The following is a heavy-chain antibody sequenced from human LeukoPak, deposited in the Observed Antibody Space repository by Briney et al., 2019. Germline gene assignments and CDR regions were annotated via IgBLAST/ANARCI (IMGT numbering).Heavy chain of an antibody. V-gene: IGHV1-2*02. Sequence: ASVKLSCKASGYTFTNYLIHWVRQAPGQVLKWMGWINPNNGDTASAQNFQGRVTLTSNTSTRTAYLELRRLRYDDTAVYYCARGEVAMADWGQGARVTVSS. CDR2: INPNNGDT. J-gene: IGHJ4*02. CDR1: GYTFTNYL. D-gene: IGHD5-12*01. CDR3: ARGEVAMAD.